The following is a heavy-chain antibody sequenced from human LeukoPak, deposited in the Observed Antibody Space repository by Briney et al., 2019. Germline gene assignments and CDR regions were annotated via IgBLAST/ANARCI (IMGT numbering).Heavy chain of an antibody. J-gene: IGHJ4*02. V-gene: IGHV3-20*04. D-gene: IGHD3-22*01. CDR2: INWNGGRT. CDR3: ANHDWKDGVGYYPEY. CDR1: GFTFDDYG. Sequence: GGSLRLSCAASGFTFDDYGMSWVRQAPGKGLEWVSGINWNGGRTFYADSVKGRFTISRDNAKTSLYLKMNSLRADDTALYYCANHDWKDGVGYYPEYWGQGTLVTVS.